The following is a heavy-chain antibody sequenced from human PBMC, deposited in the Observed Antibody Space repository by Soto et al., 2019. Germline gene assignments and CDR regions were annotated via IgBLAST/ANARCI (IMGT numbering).Heavy chain of an antibody. CDR3: TRRGSSGWRGDDAFDI. J-gene: IGHJ3*02. V-gene: IGHV3-73*01. CDR2: IRSKANSYAP. D-gene: IGHD6-19*01. CDR1: GFTFSGSA. Sequence: EVQLVESGGGLVQPGGSLKLSCAASGFTFSGSAMHWVRQASGKGLEWVGRIRSKANSYAPAYAASVKGRFTISRDDSKNTAYLQMNSLKTEDTAVYYCTRRGSSGWRGDDAFDIWGQGTMVTVSS.